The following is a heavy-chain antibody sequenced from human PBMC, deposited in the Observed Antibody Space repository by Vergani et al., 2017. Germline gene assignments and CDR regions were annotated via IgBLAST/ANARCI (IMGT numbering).Heavy chain of an antibody. CDR2: TSGTGGFT. CDR1: GFSFKDYA. J-gene: IGHJ5*01. CDR3: AKAASVSMSLPNWFES. Sequence: EVRLLESGGDLLQSGESLKISCAASGFSFKDYAMSWVRQAPGKGLEWVSGTSGTGGFTFYANSVKGRFTISRDNYKNTLYLQMSSLRADDTAVYYCAKAASVSMSLPNWFESWGQGSHVTVS. V-gene: IGHV3-23*01.